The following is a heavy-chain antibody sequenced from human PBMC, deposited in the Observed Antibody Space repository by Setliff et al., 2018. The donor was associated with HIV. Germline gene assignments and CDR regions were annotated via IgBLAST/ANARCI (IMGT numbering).Heavy chain of an antibody. CDR3: ASCIAAAGWSLGEFDF. Sequence: SETLSLTCTVSGGSISSGGYYWSWIRQHPGKGLEWIGYIYYSGSTYYNPSLKSRVTISVDTSKNQFSLKLSSVTAADTAVYYCASCIAAAGWSLGEFDFWGQGTLVTVSS. J-gene: IGHJ4*02. CDR2: IYYSGST. CDR1: GGSISSGGYY. V-gene: IGHV4-31*03. D-gene: IGHD6-13*01.